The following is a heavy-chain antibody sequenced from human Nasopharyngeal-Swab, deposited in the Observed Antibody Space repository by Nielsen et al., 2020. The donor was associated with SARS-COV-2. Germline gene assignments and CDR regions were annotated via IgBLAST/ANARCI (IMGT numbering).Heavy chain of an antibody. CDR1: GYCFTSYW. D-gene: IGHD5-24*01. CDR2: IYPGDSDT. V-gene: IGHV5-51*03. CDR3: ARRPEMATIRAFDI. Sequence: GRPLSLSWNGSGYCFTSYWIGWVRQMPGKGLEWMGIIYPGDSDTRYSPSFQGQVTISADKSISTAYLQWSSLKASDTAMYYCARRPEMATIRAFDIWGQGTMVTVSS. J-gene: IGHJ3*02.